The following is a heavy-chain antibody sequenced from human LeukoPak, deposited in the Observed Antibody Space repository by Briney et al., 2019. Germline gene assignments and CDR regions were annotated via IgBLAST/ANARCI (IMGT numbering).Heavy chain of an antibody. J-gene: IGHJ4*02. V-gene: IGHV4-34*01. Sequence: PSETLSLTCAVYGGSFSGYYWSWIRQPPGKGLEWIGEINHSGSTNYNPSLKSRVTISVDTSKNQFSLKLSSVTAADTAVYYCARRRIMITFGGVINQYYFDYWGQGTLVTVSS. CDR2: INHSGST. D-gene: IGHD3-16*01. CDR1: GGSFSGYY. CDR3: ARRRIMITFGGVINQYYFDY.